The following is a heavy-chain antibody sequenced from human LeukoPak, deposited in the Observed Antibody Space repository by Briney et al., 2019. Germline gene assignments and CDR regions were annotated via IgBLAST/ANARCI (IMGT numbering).Heavy chain of an antibody. D-gene: IGHD3-9*01. CDR2: ISSSSSYI. CDR1: GFTFSSYS. Sequence: PGGSLRLSCAASGFTFSSYSMNWVRQAPGKGLEWVSSISSSSSYIYYADSVKGRFTISRDNAKNSLYLQMNSLRAEDTAVYYCARGNGMTGYAFDIWGQGTMVTVSS. V-gene: IGHV3-21*01. J-gene: IGHJ3*02. CDR3: ARGNGMTGYAFDI.